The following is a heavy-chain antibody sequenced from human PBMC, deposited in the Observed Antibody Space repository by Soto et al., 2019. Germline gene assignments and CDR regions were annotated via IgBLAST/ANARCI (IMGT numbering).Heavy chain of an antibody. CDR1: GLSLSTSGVG. CDR3: AHDCSGYTTSPYWFDP. J-gene: IGHJ5*02. D-gene: IGHD6-13*01. V-gene: IGHV2-5*01. Sequence: SGPTLVNPTETLTLTCTLSGLSLSTSGVGVGWIRQPPGKALEWLALIYWNDEKRNSTSLKSRLTISKDTSKNQVVLTMTNMDPVDTATYYCAHDCSGYTTSPYWFDPWGQGIMVTVSS. CDR2: IYWNDEK.